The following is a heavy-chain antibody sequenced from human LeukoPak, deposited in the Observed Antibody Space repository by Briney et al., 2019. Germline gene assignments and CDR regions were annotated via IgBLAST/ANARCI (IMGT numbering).Heavy chain of an antibody. CDR2: IYPGDSDT. CDR3: ARVYREYFDWTPSIDY. J-gene: IGHJ4*02. Sequence: GESLKISCKGSGYSFTSYWIGWVRQMPGKGLEWMGIIYPGDSDTRYSPSFQGQVTISADKSISTAYLQWSSLKASDTAMYYCARVYREYFDWTPSIDYRGQGTLVTVSS. CDR1: GYSFTSYW. V-gene: IGHV5-51*01. D-gene: IGHD3-9*01.